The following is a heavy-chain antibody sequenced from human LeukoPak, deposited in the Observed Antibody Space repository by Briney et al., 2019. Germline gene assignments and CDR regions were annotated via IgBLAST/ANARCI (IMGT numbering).Heavy chain of an antibody. CDR1: GYTISSYS. CDR2: INPSVGYP. Sequence: APVKVSCKASGYTISSYSIPWVGQAPGPRVERMGGINPSVGYPSYAQKFQGRVTMTRDTSTSTVYMDLSSLRSEDTAVYYCARPTVTYDLYGMDVWGHGTTVTVSS. CDR3: ARPTVTYDLYGMDV. D-gene: IGHD4-17*01. V-gene: IGHV1-46*01. J-gene: IGHJ6*02.